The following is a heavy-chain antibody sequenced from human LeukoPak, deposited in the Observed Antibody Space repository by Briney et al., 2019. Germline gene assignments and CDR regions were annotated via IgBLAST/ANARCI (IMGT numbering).Heavy chain of an antibody. CDR1: GYTFTSYD. CDR3: ARGRSARGYSYGHGVSDY. Sequence: ASVKVSCKASGYTFTSYDINWVRQATGQGLEWMGWMNPNSGNTGYAQKFQGRVTMTRNTSISTAYMELSSLRSEDTAVYYCARGRSARGYSYGHGVSDYWGQGTLVTVSS. V-gene: IGHV1-8*01. D-gene: IGHD5-18*01. J-gene: IGHJ4*02. CDR2: MNPNSGNT.